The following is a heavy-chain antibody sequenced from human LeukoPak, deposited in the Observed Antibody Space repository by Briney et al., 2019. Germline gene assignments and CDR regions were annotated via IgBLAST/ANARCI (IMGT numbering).Heavy chain of an antibody. V-gene: IGHV1-8*01. CDR1: GYTFTSYD. J-gene: IGHJ5*02. CDR3: ARGLTSITIFGVVTPLNWFDP. Sequence: ASVKVSCKASGYTFTSYDINWVRQATGQGLEWMGWMNPNSGNTGYAQKFQGRVTMTRNTSISTAYMELSSLRSEDTAVYYCARGLTSITIFGVVTPLNWFDPWGQGTLATVSS. CDR2: MNPNSGNT. D-gene: IGHD3-3*01.